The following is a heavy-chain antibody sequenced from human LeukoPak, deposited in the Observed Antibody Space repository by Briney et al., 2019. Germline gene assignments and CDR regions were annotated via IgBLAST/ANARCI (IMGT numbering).Heavy chain of an antibody. CDR1: GFTFSSYW. CDR2: ISQDGSEK. D-gene: IGHD2-2*01. J-gene: IGHJ5*02. CDR3: ARGYCSSTTCYKSWFDP. V-gene: IGHV3-7*01. Sequence: PGGSLRLSCAASGFTFSSYWMSWVRQAPGKGLEWVANISQDGSEKDYVDSVKGRFTISRDNAKNSLYLQMNSLRAEDTAVYYCARGYCSSTTCYKSWFDPWGQGTLVTVSS.